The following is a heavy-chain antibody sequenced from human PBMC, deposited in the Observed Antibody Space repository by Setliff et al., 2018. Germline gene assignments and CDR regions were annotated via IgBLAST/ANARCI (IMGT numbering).Heavy chain of an antibody. J-gene: IGHJ6*03. CDR1: GYTFISYG. CDR2: ISPYNGDT. V-gene: IGHV1-18*01. D-gene: IGHD3-10*01. Sequence: ASVKVSCKASGYTFISYGISWVRRAPGQGLEWIGWISPYNGDTKLAQKLQGRVTMTTDTSTSTGYMELRSLISDDTAVYYCARSPPNRGVGQGHYMDVWGEGTTVTVSS. CDR3: ARSPPNRGVGQGHYMDV.